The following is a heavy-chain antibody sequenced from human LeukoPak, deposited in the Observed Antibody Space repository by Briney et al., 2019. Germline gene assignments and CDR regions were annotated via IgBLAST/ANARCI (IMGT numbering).Heavy chain of an antibody. Sequence: GGSLRLSCAASGFTFSSYSMNWVRPAPGPGLEWVSSISSSIIYIYYADSVKGRFTIARDNAKNSLYMQMNSLRAEDTAVYYCARDNSPKYSSGWYDYGYWGQGTLVTVSS. CDR3: ARDNSPKYSSGWYDYGY. J-gene: IGHJ4*02. D-gene: IGHD6-19*01. CDR1: GFTFSSYS. CDR2: ISSSIIYI. V-gene: IGHV3-21*01.